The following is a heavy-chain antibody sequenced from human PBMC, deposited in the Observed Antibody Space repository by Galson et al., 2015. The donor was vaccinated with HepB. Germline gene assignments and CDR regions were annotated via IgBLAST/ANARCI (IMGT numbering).Heavy chain of an antibody. J-gene: IGHJ3*02. D-gene: IGHD3-10*01. CDR2: ISWNSGSI. Sequence: SLRLSCAASGFTFDDYAMHWVRQAPGKGLEWVPGISWNSGSIGYADSVKGRFTISRDNAKNSLYLQMNSLRAEDTALYYCAKGEGTWAFDIWGQGTMVTVSS. CDR1: GFTFDDYA. V-gene: IGHV3-9*01. CDR3: AKGEGTWAFDI.